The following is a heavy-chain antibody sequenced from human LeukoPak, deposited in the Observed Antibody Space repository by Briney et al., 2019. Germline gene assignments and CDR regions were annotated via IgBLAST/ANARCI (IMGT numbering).Heavy chain of an antibody. CDR2: ISSSGSTI. J-gene: IGHJ4*02. CDR1: GFTFSSYA. Sequence: GGSLRLSCAASGFTFSSYAMSWVRQAPGKGLEWVSYISSSGSTIYYADSVKGRFTISRDNAKNSLYLQMNSLRAEDTAVYYCARVTISGAPYYFDYWGQGTLVTVSS. CDR3: ARVTISGAPYYFDY. V-gene: IGHV3-48*03. D-gene: IGHD4/OR15-4a*01.